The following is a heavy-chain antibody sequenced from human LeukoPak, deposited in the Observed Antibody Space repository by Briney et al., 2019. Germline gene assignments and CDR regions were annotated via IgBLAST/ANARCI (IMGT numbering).Heavy chain of an antibody. CDR1: GGPFSGYF. D-gene: IGHD3-10*01. J-gene: IGHJ4*02. Sequence: SETLSLTCAVSGGPFSGYFWSWIRLSLGKGLEWIWEIHNSGTTNYNPSLNSRVTISEDTSKNQFYLNLSSVTAADTAVYYCARRYYYNLGSFPFDFWGQGTLVTVSS. CDR3: ARRYYYNLGSFPFDF. V-gene: IGHV4-34*01. CDR2: IHNSGTT.